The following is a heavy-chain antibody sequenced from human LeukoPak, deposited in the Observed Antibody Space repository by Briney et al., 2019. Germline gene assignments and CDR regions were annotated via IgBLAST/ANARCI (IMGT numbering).Heavy chain of an antibody. D-gene: IGHD6-19*01. CDR2: IYYSGDT. CDR3: ARLVQGQWLNNDY. V-gene: IGHV4-39*01. Sequence: SETLSLTCSVSGGSISSTSNYWGWIRQPPGKGLEWIGSIYYSGDTYYSPSLRSRVIISVDTSKNQFSLKLTSVTAADTAVYYCARLVQGQWLNNDYWGQGTQVTVSS. J-gene: IGHJ4*02. CDR1: GGSISSTSNY.